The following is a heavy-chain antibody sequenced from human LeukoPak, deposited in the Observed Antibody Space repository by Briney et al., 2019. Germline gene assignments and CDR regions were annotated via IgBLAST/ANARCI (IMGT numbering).Heavy chain of an antibody. J-gene: IGHJ5*02. CDR3: ARWSGSLGWFDP. V-gene: IGHV4-61*01. Sequence: SETLSLTCTVSGASISSSTYYWSWIRQPPGKGLEWIGYIYYSGSTNYNPSLKSRVTISVDTSKNQFSLKLSSVTAADTAVYYCARWSGSLGWFDPWGQGTLVTVSS. D-gene: IGHD3-3*01. CDR2: IYYSGST. CDR1: GASISSSTYY.